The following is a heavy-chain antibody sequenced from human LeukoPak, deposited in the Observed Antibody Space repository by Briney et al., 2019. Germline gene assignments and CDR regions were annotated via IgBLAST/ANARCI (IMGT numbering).Heavy chain of an antibody. J-gene: IGHJ4*02. Sequence: GGSLRLSCAASGFTFSSYSMNWVRQAPGKGLEWVSSISSSSSYIYYADSVKGRFTISRDNAKNSLYLQMNSLRAEDTAVYYCARLTFATVTVDYWGQGTLVTVSS. CDR1: GFTFSSYS. CDR2: ISSSSSYI. D-gene: IGHD4-17*01. CDR3: ARLTFATVTVDY. V-gene: IGHV3-21*01.